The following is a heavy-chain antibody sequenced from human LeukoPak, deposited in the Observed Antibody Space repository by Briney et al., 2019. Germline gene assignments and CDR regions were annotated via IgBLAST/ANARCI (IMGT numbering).Heavy chain of an antibody. V-gene: IGHV4-34*01. Sequence: SETLSLTCAVYGGSFSGYYWSWIRQPPGKGLEWIGEINHSGSTNYNPSLKSRVTISVDTSKNQFSLKLSSVTAADTAVYYCARDTSTTSGYSSSWYWFDPWGQGTLVTVSS. J-gene: IGHJ5*02. CDR1: GGSFSGYY. D-gene: IGHD6-13*01. CDR3: ARDTSTTSGYSSSWYWFDP. CDR2: INHSGST.